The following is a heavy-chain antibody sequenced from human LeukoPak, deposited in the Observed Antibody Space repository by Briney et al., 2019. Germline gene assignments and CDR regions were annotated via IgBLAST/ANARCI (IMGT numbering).Heavy chain of an antibody. Sequence: SVKVSCKASGGTFSSYAISWVRQAPGQGLEWMGGIIPLFGTANYAQKFQGRVTITTDESTSTAYMELSSLRSEDTAVYYCARVLDDFWSGYSNIGNWFDPWGQGTLVTVSS. CDR3: ARVLDDFWSGYSNIGNWFDP. J-gene: IGHJ5*02. V-gene: IGHV1-69*05. CDR2: IIPLFGTA. D-gene: IGHD3-3*01. CDR1: GGTFSSYA.